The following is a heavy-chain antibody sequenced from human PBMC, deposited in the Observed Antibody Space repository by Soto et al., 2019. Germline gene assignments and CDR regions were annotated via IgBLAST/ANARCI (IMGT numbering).Heavy chain of an antibody. CDR2: IKQDGSEK. D-gene: IGHD3-3*01. J-gene: IGHJ4*02. V-gene: IGHV3-7*01. CDR3: ASGRGYYAFDY. CDR1: GFTFSSYW. Sequence: GGSLRLSCAASGFTFSSYWMSWVRQAPGKGLEWVANIKQDGSEKSYVDSVKGRFTISRDNAKNSRYLQMNSRRAEATAVYYCASGRGYYAFDYGGQGTLVTVFS.